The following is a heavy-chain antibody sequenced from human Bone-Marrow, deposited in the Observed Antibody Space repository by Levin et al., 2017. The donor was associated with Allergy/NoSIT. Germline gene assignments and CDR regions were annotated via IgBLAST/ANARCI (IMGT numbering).Heavy chain of an antibody. J-gene: IGHJ5*02. D-gene: IGHD2-8*02. V-gene: IGHV4-38-2*01. CDR1: GDSVSRGY. CDR3: AKNGCPGGICQTGWFDP. Sequence: PSETLSLTCAVSGDSVSRGYWGWVRQPPGKGPEWMGSLSHTGNTYDNPSLRGRVTMSIDTSKNQLSLVLNYVTAADTAVYYCAKNGCPGGICQTGWFDPWGRGTRVIVSS. CDR2: LSHTGNT.